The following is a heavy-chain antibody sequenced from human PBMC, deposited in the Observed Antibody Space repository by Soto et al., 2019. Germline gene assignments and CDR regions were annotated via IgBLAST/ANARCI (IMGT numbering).Heavy chain of an antibody. D-gene: IGHD2-15*01. V-gene: IGHV1-18*01. CDR3: ARFSGGSYNTYYFYYGMDV. Sequence: SVKVSCKASGYTFTSYGISWVRQAPGQGLDWMGWISAYNGNTKYAQDLQGRVTMTTDTSTSTAYMELRSLRSDDTAVYYCARFSGGSYNTYYFYYGMDVWGQGTTVTVYS. CDR2: ISAYNGNT. CDR1: GYTFTSYG. J-gene: IGHJ6*02.